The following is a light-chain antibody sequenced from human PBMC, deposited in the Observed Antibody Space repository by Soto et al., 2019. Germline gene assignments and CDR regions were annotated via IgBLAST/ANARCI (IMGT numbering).Light chain of an antibody. CDR2: GAS. Sequence: TVLTQSPGTLSVSPGERASLSCRASQSVSINVAWYQQKPGQAPRLLIYGASTRASGIPARFSGSGSGTEFTLSINSLQSEDFAVYYCQEYDNWPPEGTFGQGTKVDIK. CDR1: QSVSIN. J-gene: IGKJ1*01. V-gene: IGKV3-15*01. CDR3: QEYDNWPPEGT.